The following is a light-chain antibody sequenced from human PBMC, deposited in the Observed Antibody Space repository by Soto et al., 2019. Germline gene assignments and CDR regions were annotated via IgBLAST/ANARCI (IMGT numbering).Light chain of an antibody. CDR3: FQDAHWPQT. Sequence: DVVMTQSPLSLPVTLGQPASVSCRSSQSLYNDGNVYLAWFQQKPGQSPRRLIYRVSNRDSGVPDRFSGSGSDTYFTLEISRVEAEDVGVYNCFQDAHWPQTFGQGTKVEIK. V-gene: IGKV2-30*01. CDR2: RVS. J-gene: IGKJ1*01. CDR1: QSLYNDGNVY.